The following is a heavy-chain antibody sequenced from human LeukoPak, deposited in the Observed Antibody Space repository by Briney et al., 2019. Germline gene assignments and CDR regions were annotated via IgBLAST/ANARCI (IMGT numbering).Heavy chain of an antibody. D-gene: IGHD3-16*01. Sequence: GGSLRLSCEGSGFTFENYGMSWVRQAPGKGLEWISTINYNGVSTGYADSVKGRFSIYRDNAKKSLYLQMNSLGAEDTALYYCAKEGESFYFDSWGQGALVTVSS. J-gene: IGHJ4*02. V-gene: IGHV3-20*04. CDR2: INYNGVST. CDR1: GFTFENYG. CDR3: AKEGESFYFDS.